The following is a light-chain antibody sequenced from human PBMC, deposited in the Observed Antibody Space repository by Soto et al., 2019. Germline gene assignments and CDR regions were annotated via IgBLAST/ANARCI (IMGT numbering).Light chain of an antibody. CDR3: GYYGTSIT. CDR1: QSISNDH. V-gene: IGKV3-20*01. J-gene: IGKJ4*01. Sequence: EMVLTQSPGTLSLSPGERVTLSCRASQSISNDHLAWYQQKPGQAPRLLIHGTSNKATGIPDRFSGSGSGTDFTLTFSRLEPEDFAVYYCGYYGTSITFGGGTKVEIK. CDR2: GTS.